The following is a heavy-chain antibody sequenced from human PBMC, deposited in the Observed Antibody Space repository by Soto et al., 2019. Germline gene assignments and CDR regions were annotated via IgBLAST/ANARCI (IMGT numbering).Heavy chain of an antibody. CDR2: ISYDGSNK. CDR3: ANLVVTAIPDAFDI. Sequence: GGSLRLSCAASGFTLSSYGMHWVRQAPGKGLEWVAVISYDGSNKYYADSVKGRFTISRDNSKNTLYLQMNSLRAEDTAVYYCANLVVTAIPDAFDIWGQGTTVTVSS. J-gene: IGHJ3*02. D-gene: IGHD2-21*02. CDR1: GFTLSSYG. V-gene: IGHV3-30*18.